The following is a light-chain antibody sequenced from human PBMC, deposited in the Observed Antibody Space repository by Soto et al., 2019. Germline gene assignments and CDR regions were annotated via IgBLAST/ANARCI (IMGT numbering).Light chain of an antibody. V-gene: IGLV2-14*01. CDR3: SSYTSSSTLV. CDR1: SSDVGGYNY. J-gene: IGLJ2*01. Sequence: QSALTQPASVSGSPGQSITISCTGTSSDVGGYNYVSWYQQHPGKAPKLMIYDVSIQPSGVSNRFSGSKSGNTASLTISGLQAQDEADYSCSSYTSSSTLVFGGGTKLTVL. CDR2: DVS.